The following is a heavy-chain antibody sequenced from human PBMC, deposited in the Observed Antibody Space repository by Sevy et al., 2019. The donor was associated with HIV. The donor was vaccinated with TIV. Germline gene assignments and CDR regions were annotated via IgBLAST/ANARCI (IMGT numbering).Heavy chain of an antibody. CDR3: ARDRRVDYEGSDY. D-gene: IGHD4-17*01. J-gene: IGHJ4*02. Sequence: GGSLRLSCVVSGFTFSNHWMTWVRQAPGKGLEWVANIKKDGTDKFYADSVMGRFSISRDNAKDLLYLQMNSLRVEETVVYYGARDRRVDYEGSDYWGQGTLVTVSS. CDR2: IKKDGTDK. CDR1: GFTFSNHW. V-gene: IGHV3-7*03.